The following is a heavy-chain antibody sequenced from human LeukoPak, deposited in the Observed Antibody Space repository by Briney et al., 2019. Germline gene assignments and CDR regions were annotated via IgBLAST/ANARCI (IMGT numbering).Heavy chain of an antibody. V-gene: IGHV3-7*01. CDR2: IKQDGSEK. Sequence: AGGSLRLSCTASGFTFGDYAMSWVRQAPGKGLEWVANIKQDGSEKYYVDSVKGRFTISRDNAKNSLYLQMNSLRAEDTAVYYCARDFLDWLSFYFDYWGQGTLVTVSS. CDR3: ARDFLDWLSFYFDY. CDR1: GFTFGDYA. D-gene: IGHD3-9*01. J-gene: IGHJ4*02.